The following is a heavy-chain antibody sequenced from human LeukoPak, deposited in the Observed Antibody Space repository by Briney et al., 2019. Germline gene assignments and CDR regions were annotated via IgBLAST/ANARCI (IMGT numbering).Heavy chain of an antibody. Sequence: GESLKISCQGSGYSFTSYWIGWVRQMPGKGLEWMGIIYPGDSDTRYSPSFQGQVTISADKSISTAYLQWSSLKASDTAMYYCARRIHSYSRAVVSDYGMDVWGQGTTVTVSS. CDR2: IYPGDSDT. D-gene: IGHD6-13*01. V-gene: IGHV5-51*01. J-gene: IGHJ6*02. CDR3: ARRIHSYSRAVVSDYGMDV. CDR1: GYSFTSYW.